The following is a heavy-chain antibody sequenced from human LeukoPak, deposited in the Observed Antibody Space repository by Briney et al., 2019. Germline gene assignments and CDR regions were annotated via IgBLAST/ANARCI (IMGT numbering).Heavy chain of an antibody. J-gene: IGHJ4*02. V-gene: IGHV3-72*01. CDR2: TRDKTNGYTT. D-gene: IGHD6-19*01. CDR1: GFTLSDHY. Sequence: PGESLRLSCAASGFTLSDHYIDWVRQAPGKGLEWVGRTRDKTNGYTTEYAASVKGRFSISRDDSKNSLYLQMNSLKTEDTAVYYCIRLRYNSVWDVDYWGQGTLLTVS. CDR3: IRLRYNSVWDVDY.